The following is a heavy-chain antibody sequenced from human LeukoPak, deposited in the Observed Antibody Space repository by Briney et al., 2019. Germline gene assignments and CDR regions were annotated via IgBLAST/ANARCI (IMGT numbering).Heavy chain of an antibody. CDR3: ARDITVVSLASIGFDY. CDR2: ISSYNGKT. CDR1: GYTFTSYG. V-gene: IGHV1-18*01. D-gene: IGHD3-16*01. Sequence: ASVKVSCKASGYTFTSYGLSWARQAPGQGLEWMGWISSYNGKTNYAQKFQGRLTMTTDTSTSTAYMELRSLTSDDTAVYYCARDITVVSLASIGFDYWSQGTVVTDSS. J-gene: IGHJ4*02.